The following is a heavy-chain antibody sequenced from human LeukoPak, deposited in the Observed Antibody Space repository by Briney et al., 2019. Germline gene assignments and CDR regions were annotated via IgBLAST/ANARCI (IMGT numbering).Heavy chain of an antibody. CDR1: GYTFTSYA. Sequence: ASVKVSCKASGYTFTSYAMHWVRQAPGQRLEWMGWINAGNGNTKYSQKFQGRVTITRDTSTSTAYMELRSLRSDDTAVYYCAREALYYDFWSGYYRGGTHDYWGQGTLVTVSS. V-gene: IGHV1-3*01. J-gene: IGHJ4*02. CDR2: INAGNGNT. CDR3: AREALYYDFWSGYYRGGTHDY. D-gene: IGHD3-3*01.